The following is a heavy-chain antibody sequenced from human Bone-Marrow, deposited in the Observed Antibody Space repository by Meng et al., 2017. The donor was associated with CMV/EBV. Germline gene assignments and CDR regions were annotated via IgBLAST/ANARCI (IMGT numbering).Heavy chain of an antibody. Sequence: SCAASGFTFSSYSMNWVRQAPGKGLEWVSYISSSSSTIYYADSVKGRFTISRDNAKNSLYLQMNSLRAEDTAVYYCARGYDSSGYYHPLRSWGQGTLVTVSS. CDR3: ARGYDSSGYYHPLRS. CDR2: ISSSSSTI. D-gene: IGHD3-22*01. V-gene: IGHV3-48*04. CDR1: GFTFSSYS. J-gene: IGHJ5*02.